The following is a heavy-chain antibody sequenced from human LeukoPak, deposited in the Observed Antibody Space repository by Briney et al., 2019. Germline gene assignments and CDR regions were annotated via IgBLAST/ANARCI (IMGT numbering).Heavy chain of an antibody. Sequence: SETLSFTCAVSGGSISSSNWWSWVRQPPGKGLEWVGEIYHSGSTNYNPSLKSRVTISVDKSKNQFSLKLSSVTAADTAVYYCASIVVVPAASLYYFDYWGQGTLVTVSS. D-gene: IGHD2-2*01. CDR3: ASIVVVPAASLYYFDY. CDR2: IYHSGST. V-gene: IGHV4-4*02. CDR1: GGSISSSNW. J-gene: IGHJ4*02.